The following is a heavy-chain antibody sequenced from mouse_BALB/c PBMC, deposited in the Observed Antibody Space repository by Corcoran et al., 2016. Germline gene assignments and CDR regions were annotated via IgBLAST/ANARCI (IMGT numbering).Heavy chain of an antibody. V-gene: IGHV9-1*02. Sequence: QIQLVQSGPELKKPGETVKISCKASGYTFTNYGMNWVKQAPGKGLKWMGWINTYTGEPTYVDDFKGRFAFSLETSASTAYLQINNLKNEDMATYFCAREGEQLGLHCFVYWGQGTLVNVSA. CDR3: AREGEQLGLHCFVY. J-gene: IGHJ3*01. D-gene: IGHD3-1*01. CDR2: INTYTGEP. CDR1: GYTFTNYG.